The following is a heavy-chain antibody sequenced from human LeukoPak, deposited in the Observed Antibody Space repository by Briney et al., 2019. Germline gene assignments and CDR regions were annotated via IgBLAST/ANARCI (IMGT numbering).Heavy chain of an antibody. J-gene: IGHJ4*02. CDR1: GFTFSDYY. V-gene: IGHV3-11*01. Sequence: GGSLRLSCAASGFTFSDYYMSWIRQAPGKGLEWVSYISSSGSTIYYADSVKGRFTISGDNAKNSLYLQMNSLRAEDTAVYYCASLGLGFWSGYYYFDYWGQGTLVTVSS. CDR2: ISSSGSTI. D-gene: IGHD3-3*01. CDR3: ASLGLGFWSGYYYFDY.